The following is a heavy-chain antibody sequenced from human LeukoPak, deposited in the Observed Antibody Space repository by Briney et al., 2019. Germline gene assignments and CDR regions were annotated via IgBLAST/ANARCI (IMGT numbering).Heavy chain of an antibody. V-gene: IGHV3-7*01. CDR1: GFTIRNHW. D-gene: IGHD1-1*01. Sequence: GGSLRLSCEVSGFTIRNHWMSWVRQAPGKGLEWVANIKEDGGEKYYVDSVKGRFTISRDNGKNSLYLQMNSLRAEDTAVYYCATTTGTTFYWGQGSLVTVSS. J-gene: IGHJ4*02. CDR2: IKEDGGEK. CDR3: ATTTGTTFY.